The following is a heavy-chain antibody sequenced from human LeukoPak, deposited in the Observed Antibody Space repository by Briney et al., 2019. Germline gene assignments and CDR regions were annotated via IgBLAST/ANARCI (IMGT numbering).Heavy chain of an antibody. CDR1: GGSISSGSYY. CDR3: ARVQPNYCSGGSCYRGWFDP. CDR2: IYTSGST. J-gene: IGHJ5*02. D-gene: IGHD2-15*01. Sequence: SETLSLTCTVSGGSISSGSYYWSWIRQPAGKGLEWIGRIYTSGSTNYNPSLKSRVTISVDTSKNQFSLKLSSVTAADTAVYYCARVQPNYCSGGSCYRGWFDPWGQGTLVTVSS. V-gene: IGHV4-61*02.